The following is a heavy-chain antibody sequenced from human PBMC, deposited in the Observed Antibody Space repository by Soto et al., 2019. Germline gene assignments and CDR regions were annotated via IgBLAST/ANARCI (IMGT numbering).Heavy chain of an antibody. J-gene: IGHJ4*02. V-gene: IGHV1-46*03. CDR2: INPSNST. D-gene: IGHD2-15*01. CDR3: ATVYCSGVSCYSIDY. Sequence: QVQLVQSGAEVKKPGASVKVSCKASGYTFTSYYMHWVRQAPGQGLEWMGIINPSNSTSYAQKFQGRVTMTRDTSTSTVYMELSSLRSEDTAVYYCATVYCSGVSCYSIDYWGQGTLVTVSS. CDR1: GYTFTSYY.